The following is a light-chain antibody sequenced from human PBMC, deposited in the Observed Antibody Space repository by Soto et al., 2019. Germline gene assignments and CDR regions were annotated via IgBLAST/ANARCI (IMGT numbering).Light chain of an antibody. V-gene: IGLV2-14*03. CDR3: SSYTSNNFVI. CDR2: DVS. J-gene: IGLJ2*01. CDR1: SSDIGDYNY. Sequence: QSALTQPASVSGSPGQSITISCTGSSSDIGDYNYVSWYKQHPGKAPKLMIYDVSNRPSGVSNRFSGSKSGNTASLTISGLQAEDEADYYCSSYTSNNFVIFGGGTKVTAL.